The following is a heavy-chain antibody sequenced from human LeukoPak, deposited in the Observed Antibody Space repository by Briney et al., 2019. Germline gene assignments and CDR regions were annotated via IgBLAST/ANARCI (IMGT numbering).Heavy chain of an antibody. J-gene: IGHJ6*02. Sequence: SETLSLTRTVAGGSISSYYWSWIRQPPGKGLEWVGYIYYRGSTNYNPSLKSRVTISVDTSTTQFSLKLSSVTAADTAVYYCARHYSAVTTRLNGMDVWGQGTTVTASS. CDR3: ARHYSAVTTRLNGMDV. CDR1: GGSISSYY. D-gene: IGHD4-11*01. V-gene: IGHV4-59*08. CDR2: IYYRGST.